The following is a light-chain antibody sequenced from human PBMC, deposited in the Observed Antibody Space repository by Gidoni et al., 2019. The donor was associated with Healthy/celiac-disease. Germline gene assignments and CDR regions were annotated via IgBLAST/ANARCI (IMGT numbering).Light chain of an antibody. J-gene: IGLJ2*01. CDR2: QDS. CDR1: KLGDKY. Sequence: SYELTQPPSASGPPGQTASITCSGDKLGDKYACWYQQKPGQSPVLVIDQDSKRPSGIPERFSGSNSGNTATLTISGTQAMDEADYYCQAWDSSIVVFGGGTKLTVL. V-gene: IGLV3-1*01. CDR3: QAWDSSIVV.